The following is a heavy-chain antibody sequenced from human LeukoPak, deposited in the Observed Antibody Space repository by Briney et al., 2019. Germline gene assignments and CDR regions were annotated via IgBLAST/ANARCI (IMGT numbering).Heavy chain of an antibody. Sequence: SETLSLTCAVSGYSISGGYYCGWIRQPPGKGLEWIGSIYNSGSTYYNPSLKSRVTISVDTSKNQFSLKLSSVTAADTAVYYWARHTPGGSSLVYFDYWGQGTLVTVSS. CDR1: GYSISGGYY. J-gene: IGHJ4*02. V-gene: IGHV4-38-2*01. CDR2: IYNSGST. CDR3: ARHTPGGSSLVYFDY. D-gene: IGHD6-13*01.